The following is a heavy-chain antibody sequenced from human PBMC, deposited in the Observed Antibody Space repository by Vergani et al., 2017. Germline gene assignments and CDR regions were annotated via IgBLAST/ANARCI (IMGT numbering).Heavy chain of an antibody. D-gene: IGHD3-22*01. CDR1: GFTFSDYY. Sequence: QVQLVESGGGLVKPGGSLRLSCAASGFTFSDYYMSWIRKAPRKGLAWVSYISSSGSTIYYADSVKGRFTISRYNAKNSLYLQRNSLRAEDTAVYYCARDTADSSGYHDAFDIWGQGTMVTVSS. CDR2: ISSSGSTI. J-gene: IGHJ3*02. CDR3: ARDTADSSGYHDAFDI. V-gene: IGHV3-11*01.